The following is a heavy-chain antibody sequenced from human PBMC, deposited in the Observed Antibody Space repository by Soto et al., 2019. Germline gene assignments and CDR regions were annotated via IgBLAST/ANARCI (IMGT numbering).Heavy chain of an antibody. J-gene: IGHJ6*02. CDR3: ARAPRNKDIVVVVAATSYGMAV. CDR2: INAGNGNT. V-gene: IGHV1-3*01. D-gene: IGHD2-15*01. Sequence: GASVKVSCKASGYTFTSYATHWVRQAPGQRLEWMGWINAGNGNTKYSQKFQGRVTITRDTSASTAYMELSSLRSEDTAVYYCARAPRNKDIVVVVAATSYGMAVWGQGTTVTVSS. CDR1: GYTFTSYA.